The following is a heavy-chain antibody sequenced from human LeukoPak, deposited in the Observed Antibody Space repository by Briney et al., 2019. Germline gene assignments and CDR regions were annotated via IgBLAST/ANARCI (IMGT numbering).Heavy chain of an antibody. J-gene: IGHJ4*02. D-gene: IGHD6-13*01. CDR2: IYHSGST. Sequence: PSGTLSLTCAVSGGSISSSNWWSWVRQPPGKGLELMGEIYHSGSTNYNPSLKSRVTISVDKSKNQFSLKLSSVTAADTAVYYCARDLAAAPRAFDYWGQGTLVTVSS. CDR1: GGSISSSNW. CDR3: ARDLAAAPRAFDY. V-gene: IGHV4-4*02.